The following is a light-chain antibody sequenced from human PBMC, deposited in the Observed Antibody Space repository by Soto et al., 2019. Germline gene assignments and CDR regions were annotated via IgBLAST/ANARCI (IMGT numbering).Light chain of an antibody. Sequence: QSALTQPPSASGSPVQSVTISCTGTSTDIGRYDFVSWYQQRPGKAPKLMIYGVNKRPSGVPDRFSGSKSGNTASLTVSGIQDEDEADYYCSSYAGSTKGVFGGGTKLTVL. J-gene: IGLJ3*02. CDR2: GVN. CDR3: SSYAGSTKGV. V-gene: IGLV2-8*01. CDR1: STDIGRYDF.